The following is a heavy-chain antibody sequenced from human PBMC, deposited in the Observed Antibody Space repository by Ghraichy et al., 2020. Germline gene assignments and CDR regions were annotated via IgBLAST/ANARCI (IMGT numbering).Heavy chain of an antibody. CDR2: ISGDGSST. CDR3: ARGAIQGCGGSCYSVGSFDL. D-gene: IGHD2-15*01. J-gene: IGHJ4*02. Sequence: GGSLRLSCAASGFMFGSHWIHWVRQAPGKGLVWVSRISGDGSSTSYADSVKGRFTISRDNAKNTLYLQMNSLRTEDTAVYYCARGAIQGCGGSCYSVGSFDLWGQGALVTVSP. V-gene: IGHV3-74*01. CDR1: GFMFGSHW.